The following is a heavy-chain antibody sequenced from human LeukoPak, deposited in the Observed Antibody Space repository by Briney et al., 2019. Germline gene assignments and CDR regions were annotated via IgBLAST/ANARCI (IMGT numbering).Heavy chain of an antibody. Sequence: GGSLRLSCAASRFSFSRHSMNWVRQAPGKGLEWVSYISSSSSTIYYADSVKGRFTISRDNAKNSLYLQMNSLRAEDTAVYYCARGAVAGTTETYYFDYWGQGTLVTVSS. J-gene: IGHJ4*02. CDR1: RFSFSRHS. V-gene: IGHV3-48*01. CDR2: ISSSSSTI. CDR3: ARGAVAGTTETYYFDY. D-gene: IGHD6-19*01.